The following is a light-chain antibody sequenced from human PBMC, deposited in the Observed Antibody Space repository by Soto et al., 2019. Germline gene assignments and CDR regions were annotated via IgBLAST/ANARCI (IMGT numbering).Light chain of an antibody. J-gene: IGKJ1*01. CDR1: HSVSSR. V-gene: IGKV3-15*01. CDR3: QHYNTWPWT. CDR2: GAS. Sequence: EVVMTQSPATLSVSQGQRVTLSCRASHSVSSRLDWYKQKPGQAPRLLISGASSRAAGVPARFSGSGSGTDFTLTISSLHSEDFAVYYCQHYNTWPWTFGQGTNVEIK.